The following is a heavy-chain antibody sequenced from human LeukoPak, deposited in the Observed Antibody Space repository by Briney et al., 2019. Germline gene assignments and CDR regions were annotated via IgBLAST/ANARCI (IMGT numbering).Heavy chain of an antibody. J-gene: IGHJ3*02. Sequence: SETLSLTCTVSGGSIRSGGYYWTWIRQHPGKGLEWIGYFYHSGSTYYNPSLKSRVTISVDTSKNQFSLKLSSVTAADTAVYYCARDLSRGMAVAGLDAFDIWGQGTMVTVSS. CDR2: FYHSGST. CDR3: ARDLSRGMAVAGLDAFDI. V-gene: IGHV4-31*03. D-gene: IGHD6-19*01. CDR1: GGSIRSGGYY.